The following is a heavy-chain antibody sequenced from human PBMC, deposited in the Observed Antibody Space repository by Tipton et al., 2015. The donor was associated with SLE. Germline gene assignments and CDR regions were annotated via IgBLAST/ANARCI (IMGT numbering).Heavy chain of an antibody. CDR1: GGSISSSSYY. Sequence: LRLTCTVSGGSISSSSYYWGWIRQPPGKGLEWIGSIYYSGSTYYNPSLKSRVTISVDTSKNQFSLKLSSVTAADTAVYYCDVSMWYDALDIRGQGTMVTVSS. CDR3: DVSMWYDALDI. D-gene: IGHD6-13*01. J-gene: IGHJ3*02. V-gene: IGHV4-39*07. CDR2: IYYSGST.